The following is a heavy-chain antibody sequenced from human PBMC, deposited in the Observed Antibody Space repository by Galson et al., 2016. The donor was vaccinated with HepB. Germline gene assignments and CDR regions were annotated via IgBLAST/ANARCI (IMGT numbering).Heavy chain of an antibody. CDR1: GFTFSDYY. CDR3: AIGITGTSEAFDI. D-gene: IGHD1-7*01. Sequence: LRLSCAASGFTFSDYYMSWIRQAPGKGLEWVSYISSSGSTIYYADSVKGRFTISRDNAKNSLYLQMNSLRAEDTAVYYCAIGITGTSEAFDIWGQGTMVTVSS. J-gene: IGHJ3*02. V-gene: IGHV3-11*01. CDR2: ISSSGSTI.